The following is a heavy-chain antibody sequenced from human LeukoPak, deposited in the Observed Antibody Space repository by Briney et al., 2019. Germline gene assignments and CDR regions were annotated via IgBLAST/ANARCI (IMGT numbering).Heavy chain of an antibody. D-gene: IGHD6-6*01. CDR2: ISTRSSYI. J-gene: IGHJ3*02. Sequence: GGSLRLSCTASGFTFSSYSMNWVRQAPGKGLEWVSSISTRSSYIYYADSVKGRFTISRDNARNSLYLQMNTLRAEDTAVYYCASLFLCYGCSSSSDSFNIWGQGTMVTVSS. V-gene: IGHV3-21*01. CDR1: GFTFSSYS. CDR3: ASLFLCYGCSSSSDSFNI.